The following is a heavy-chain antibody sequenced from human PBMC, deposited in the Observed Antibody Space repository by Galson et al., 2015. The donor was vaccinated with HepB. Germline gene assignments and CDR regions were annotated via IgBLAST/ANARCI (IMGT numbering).Heavy chain of an antibody. CDR2: IIPIFGTA. Sequence: SVKVSCKASGGTFSSYAISWVRQAPGQGLEWMGGIIPIFGTANYAQKFQGRVTITADKSTSTAYMELSSLRSEDTAVYYCARGKRWLQPPPYGMDVWGQGTTVTVSS. CDR3: ARGKRWLQPPPYGMDV. J-gene: IGHJ6*02. CDR1: GGTFSSYA. V-gene: IGHV1-69*06. D-gene: IGHD5-24*01.